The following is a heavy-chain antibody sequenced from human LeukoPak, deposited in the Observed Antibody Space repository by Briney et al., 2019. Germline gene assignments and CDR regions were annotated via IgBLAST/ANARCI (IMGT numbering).Heavy chain of an antibody. CDR1: GFTFSSYA. D-gene: IGHD6-19*01. Sequence: GGSLRLSCAASGFTFSSYAMSWVRQAPGKGLEWVSAISGSGGSTYYADSVKGRFTISRDNSKNTLYLQMNSLRAEDTAVYYCANQWLVREYFDYWGQGTLVTVSS. V-gene: IGHV3-23*01. CDR2: ISGSGGST. CDR3: ANQWLVREYFDY. J-gene: IGHJ4*02.